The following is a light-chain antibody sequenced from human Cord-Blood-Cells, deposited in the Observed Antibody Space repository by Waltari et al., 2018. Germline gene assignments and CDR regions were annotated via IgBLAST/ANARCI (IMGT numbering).Light chain of an antibody. Sequence: SYVLTQPPSVSVAPGKTARITCGGNNIGSKSVHWYQQKPGQAPVLVIYYDSDRPSGIPWRFSGSNSGNMATLTISRVEAGDEADYYCQVWDSSSDHPVFGGGTKLTVL. CDR2: YDS. V-gene: IGLV3-21*04. CDR1: NIGSKS. J-gene: IGLJ2*01. CDR3: QVWDSSSDHPV.